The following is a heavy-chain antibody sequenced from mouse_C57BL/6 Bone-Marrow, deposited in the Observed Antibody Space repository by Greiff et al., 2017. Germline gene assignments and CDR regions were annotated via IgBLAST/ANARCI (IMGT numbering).Heavy chain of an antibody. V-gene: IGHV2-2*01. CDR1: GFSLTSYG. D-gene: IGHD3-1*01. J-gene: IGHJ4*01. Sequence: IQLQQSGPGLVQPSQSLSITCTVSGFSLTSYGVHWVRQSPGKGLEWLGVIWSGGSTAYNAAFISRLSISKDNSKSQVFFKMNSRQADDTAIYYCARKGLLLLAMDYWGQGTSVTVSS. CDR2: IWSGGST. CDR3: ARKGLLLLAMDY.